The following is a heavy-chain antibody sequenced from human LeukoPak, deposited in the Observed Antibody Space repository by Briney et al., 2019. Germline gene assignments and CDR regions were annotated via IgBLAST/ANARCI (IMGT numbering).Heavy chain of an antibody. V-gene: IGHV3-74*01. D-gene: IGHD3-9*01. CDR3: ARDVPVRYFDWLPQYYFDY. Sequence: GGSLRLSCAASGFTFSSYWMHWVRQAPGKGLVWVSRINSDGSSTSYADSVKGRFTISRDNAKNTLYLQMNSLRAEDTAVYYCARDVPVRYFDWLPQYYFDYWGQGTLVTVSS. CDR1: GFTFSSYW. J-gene: IGHJ4*02. CDR2: INSDGSST.